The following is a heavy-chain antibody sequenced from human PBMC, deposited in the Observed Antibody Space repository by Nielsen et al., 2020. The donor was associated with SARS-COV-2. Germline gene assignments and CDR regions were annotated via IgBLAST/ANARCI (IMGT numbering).Heavy chain of an antibody. CDR1: GFTFSSYG. CDR2: IWYDGSNK. V-gene: IGHV3-33*01. D-gene: IGHD1-26*01. J-gene: IGHJ4*02. Sequence: GGSLRLSCAASGFTFSSYGMHWVRQAPGKGLEWVAVIWYDGSNKYYADSVKGRFTISRDNSKNTLYLQMNSLRAEDTAVYYCAREGYSGSYTGFDYWGQGTLVTVSS. CDR3: AREGYSGSYTGFDY.